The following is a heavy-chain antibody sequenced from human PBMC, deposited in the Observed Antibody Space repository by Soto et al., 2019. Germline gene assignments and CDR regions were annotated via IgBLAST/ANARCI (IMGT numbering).Heavy chain of an antibody. V-gene: IGHV3-53*01. Sequence: GGSLRLSCAASGFTVSSSYMSWVRQAPGQGLEWVLVIYSGSSTYYADSVKGRFTISRDNSKNTLYLQMNSLRAEDTAVYYCARAPGSSGYSDYFDYWGQGTLVTVSS. D-gene: IGHD3-22*01. J-gene: IGHJ4*02. CDR1: GFTVSSSY. CDR3: ARAPGSSGYSDYFDY. CDR2: IYSGSST.